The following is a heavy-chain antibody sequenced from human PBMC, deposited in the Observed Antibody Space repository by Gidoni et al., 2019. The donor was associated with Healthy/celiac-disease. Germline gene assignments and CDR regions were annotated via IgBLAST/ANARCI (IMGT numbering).Heavy chain of an antibody. CDR3: ARVYSGSYQYYYYGMDV. CDR2: IIPIFGTA. Sequence: LEWMGGIIPIFGTANYAQKFQGRVTITADESTSTAYMELSSLRSEDTAVYYCARVYSGSYQYYYYGMDVWGQGTTVTVSS. V-gene: IGHV1-69*01. J-gene: IGHJ6*02. D-gene: IGHD1-26*01.